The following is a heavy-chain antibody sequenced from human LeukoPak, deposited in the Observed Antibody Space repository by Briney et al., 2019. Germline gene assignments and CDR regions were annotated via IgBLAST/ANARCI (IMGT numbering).Heavy chain of an antibody. CDR3: ARDRDYYDSSGYYYGPYYFDY. CDR2: IYTGTNT. V-gene: IGHV3-53*05. Sequence: GGSLRLSCAASGFTVSDNYMSWVRQPPGKGLEWVSFIYTGTNTYYADSVKGRFTISRDNAKNSLYLQMNSLRAEDTAVYYCARDRDYYDSSGYYYGPYYFDYWGQGTLVTVSS. D-gene: IGHD3-22*01. J-gene: IGHJ4*02. CDR1: GFTVSDNY.